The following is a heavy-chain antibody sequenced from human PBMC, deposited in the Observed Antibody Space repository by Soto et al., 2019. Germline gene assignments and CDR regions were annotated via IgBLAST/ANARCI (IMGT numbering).Heavy chain of an antibody. CDR2: IYYSGST. J-gene: IGHJ4*02. CDR1: GGSISSYY. V-gene: IGHV4-59*01. CDR3: ARDYCDSSGYYCFDY. Sequence: SETLSLTCTVSGGSISSYYWSWIRQPPGKGLEWIGYIYYSGSTNYNPSLKSRVTISVDTSKNQFSLKLSSVTAAATAVYYCARDYCDSSGYYCFDYWGQGTLVTVSS. D-gene: IGHD3-22*01.